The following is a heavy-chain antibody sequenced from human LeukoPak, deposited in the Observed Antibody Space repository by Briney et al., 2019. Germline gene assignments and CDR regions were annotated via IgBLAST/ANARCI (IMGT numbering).Heavy chain of an antibody. CDR3: ARGWGYFDTFDYYYYYYMDV. CDR1: GYTFTSYG. J-gene: IGHJ6*03. CDR2: ISAYNGNT. Sequence: ASVKVSCKASGYTFTSYGISWVRQAPGQGLEWMGWISAYNGNTNYAQKLQGRVTMTTDTSTSTAYMELRSLRSDDTAVYYCARGWGYFDTFDYYYYYYMDVWGKGTTVTISS. D-gene: IGHD3-22*01. V-gene: IGHV1-18*01.